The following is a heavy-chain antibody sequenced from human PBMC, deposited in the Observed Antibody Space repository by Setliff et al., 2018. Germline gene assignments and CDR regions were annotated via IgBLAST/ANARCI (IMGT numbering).Heavy chain of an antibody. CDR2: INHSGST. CDR3: ARGWGSGWSKEGAFDI. J-gene: IGHJ3*02. CDR1: GGSFSGYY. Sequence: SETLSLTCAVYGGSFSGYYWSWLRQPPGKGLEWIGEINHSGSTNYNPSLKSQVTISVDTSKNQFSLKLSSVTAADTAVYYCARGWGSGWSKEGAFDIWGQGTIVTVSS. V-gene: IGHV4-34*01. D-gene: IGHD6-19*01.